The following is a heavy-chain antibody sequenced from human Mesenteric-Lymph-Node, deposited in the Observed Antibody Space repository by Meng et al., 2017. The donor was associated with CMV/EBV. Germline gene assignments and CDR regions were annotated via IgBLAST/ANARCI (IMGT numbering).Heavy chain of an antibody. CDR2: INPSGGST. J-gene: IGHJ6*02. CDR1: GYTFTNSY. D-gene: IGHD3-9*01. Sequence: ASVKVSCKASGYTFTNSYIHWVRQAPGQGLEWMGIINPSGGSTGYAQKFQGRVTMTRDTSTNTVYMELSSLRSEDTAVYYCARDLVVVTEPPPYSQDVWGQGTTVTVSS. CDR3: ARDLVVVTEPPPYSQDV. V-gene: IGHV1-46*01.